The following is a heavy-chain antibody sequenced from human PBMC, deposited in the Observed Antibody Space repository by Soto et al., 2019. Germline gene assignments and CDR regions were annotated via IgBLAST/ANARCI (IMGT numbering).Heavy chain of an antibody. Sequence: GGSLRLSCAASGFTFSSYSMNWVRQAPGKGLEWVSSISSSSSYIYYADSVKGRFTISRDNAKNSLYLQMNSLRAEDTAVYYCARGTRLGDFWSGYYPYYFDYWGQGTLVAVSS. J-gene: IGHJ4*02. V-gene: IGHV3-21*01. CDR1: GFTFSSYS. CDR2: ISSSSSYI. D-gene: IGHD3-3*01. CDR3: ARGTRLGDFWSGYYPYYFDY.